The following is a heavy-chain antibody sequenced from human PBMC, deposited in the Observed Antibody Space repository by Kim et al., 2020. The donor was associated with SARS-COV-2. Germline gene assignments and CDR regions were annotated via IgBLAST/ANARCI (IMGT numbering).Heavy chain of an antibody. Sequence: GGSLRLSCAASGFSFSDAAMSWIRPAPGKGLEWISYISSSGSVINYADSVKGRFTFSRDNAKNSLSLQMTSLRAEDTAVYFCVTGQYYYGYSSQGTLVTV. D-gene: IGHD4-17*01. V-gene: IGHV3-11*01. CDR3: VTGQYYYGY. CDR1: GFSFSDAA. J-gene: IGHJ4*02. CDR2: ISSSGSVI.